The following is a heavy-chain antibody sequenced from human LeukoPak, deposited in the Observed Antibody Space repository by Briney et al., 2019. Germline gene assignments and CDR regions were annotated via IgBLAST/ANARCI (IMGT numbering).Heavy chain of an antibody. V-gene: IGHV1-3*03. D-gene: IGHD2-15*01. Sequence: ASVKVSCKASGYTFTSYAMHWVRQAPGQRLEWMGWINAGNGNTKYSQEFQGRVTITRDTSASTAYMERSSLRSEDMAVYYCARGRGYCSGGSCYSQGYWFDPWGQGTLVTVSS. J-gene: IGHJ5*02. CDR2: INAGNGNT. CDR1: GYTFTSYA. CDR3: ARGRGYCSGGSCYSQGYWFDP.